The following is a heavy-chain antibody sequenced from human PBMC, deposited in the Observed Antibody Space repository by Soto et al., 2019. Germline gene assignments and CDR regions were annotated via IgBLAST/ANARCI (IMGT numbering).Heavy chain of an antibody. V-gene: IGHV4-34*01. J-gene: IGHJ4*02. CDR1: GGSFTNYY. Sequence: QVQLQQWGAGLLKPSETLSLTCAVYGGSFTNYYWSWIRQAPGKGLEWIGEISHRGGPSYNPSLESRVTMAGDTAKKQYSLNLNSVTAEDTAVYTCARVDRGYDVSWSVGRDFDYWGQGTLVTVSA. D-gene: IGHD3-3*01. CDR2: ISHRGGP. CDR3: ARVDRGYDVSWSVGRDFDY.